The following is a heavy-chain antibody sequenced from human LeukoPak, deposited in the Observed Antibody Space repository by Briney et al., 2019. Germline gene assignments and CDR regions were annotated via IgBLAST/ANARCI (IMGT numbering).Heavy chain of an antibody. CDR2: IYTSGST. D-gene: IGHD3-22*01. V-gene: IGHV4-4*09. CDR1: GGSISSYY. J-gene: IGHJ4*02. CDR3: ARHGYDSSGYYYYYSYY. Sequence: ASETLSLTCTVSGGSISSYYWSWIRQPPGKGLEWIGYIYTSGSTNYNPSLKSRVTISVDTSKNQFSLKLSSVTAADTAVYYCARHGYDSSGYYYYYSYYWGQGTLVTLSS.